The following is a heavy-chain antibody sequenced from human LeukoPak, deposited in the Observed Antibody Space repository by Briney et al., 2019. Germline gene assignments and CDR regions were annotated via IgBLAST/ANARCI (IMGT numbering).Heavy chain of an antibody. V-gene: IGHV3-48*03. Sequence: GGSLRLSCAASGFTFRSYEMNWVRQAPGKGLDWVSYISSSGATIYYADSVKGRFTISRDNAKNSLYLRLNSLRAEDTAVYYCARDIRGGPVATIMDYWGQGTLVTVSS. J-gene: IGHJ4*02. CDR2: ISSSGATI. CDR1: GFTFRSYE. D-gene: IGHD5-12*01. CDR3: ARDIRGGPVATIMDY.